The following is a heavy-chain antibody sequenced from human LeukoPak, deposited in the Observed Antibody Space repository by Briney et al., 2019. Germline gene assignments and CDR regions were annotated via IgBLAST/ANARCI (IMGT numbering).Heavy chain of an antibody. CDR2: ISSSGSTI. V-gene: IGHV3-48*03. CDR1: GFTFSSYE. Sequence: GGSLRLSCAASGFTFSSYEMNWVRQAPGKGLEWVSYISSSGSTIYYADSVKGRFTISRDNAKDSLYLQTNSLRAEDTAVYYCAELGITMIGGVWGKGTTVTISS. J-gene: IGHJ6*04. D-gene: IGHD3-10*02. CDR3: AELGITMIGGV.